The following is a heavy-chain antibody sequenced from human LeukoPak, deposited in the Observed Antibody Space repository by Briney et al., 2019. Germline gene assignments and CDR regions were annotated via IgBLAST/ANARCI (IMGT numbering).Heavy chain of an antibody. J-gene: IGHJ3*02. CDR2: INPSGGST. V-gene: IGHV1-46*01. CDR1: GGTFSSYA. CDR3: AREKYSSSYDAFDI. Sequence: ASVKVSCKASGGTFSSYAISWVRQAPGQGLEWMGIINPSGGSTSYAQKFQGRVTMTRDTSISTAYMELSRLRSDDTAVYYCAREKYSSSYDAFDIWGQGTMVTVSS. D-gene: IGHD6-13*01.